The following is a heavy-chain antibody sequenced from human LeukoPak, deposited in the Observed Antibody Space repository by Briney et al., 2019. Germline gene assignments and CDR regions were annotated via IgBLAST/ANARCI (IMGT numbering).Heavy chain of an antibody. D-gene: IGHD5-18*01. CDR1: GFTSSSYS. CDR2: ISSSSNYI. Sequence: GGSLRLSCAASGFTSSSYSMNWVRQAPGKGLEWASSISSSSNYIYYADSVKGRFTISRDNAKNSLYLQMDSLRAEDTAVYYCARDLRAHSYGTGLDYWGRGTLVTVSS. CDR3: ARDLRAHSYGTGLDY. V-gene: IGHV3-21*01. J-gene: IGHJ4*02.